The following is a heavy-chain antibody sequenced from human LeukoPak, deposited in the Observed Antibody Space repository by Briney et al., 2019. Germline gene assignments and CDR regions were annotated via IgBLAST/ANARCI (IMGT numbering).Heavy chain of an antibody. Sequence: ASVKVSCKASGYTFTSYGISWVRQAPGRGLEWMGWISAYNGNTNYAQKLQGRVTMTTDTSTSTAYMELRSLRSDDTAVYYCARGGVAARDYYCYYGMDVWGQGTTVTVSS. V-gene: IGHV1-18*01. D-gene: IGHD6-6*01. J-gene: IGHJ6*02. CDR1: GYTFTSYG. CDR3: ARGGVAARDYYCYYGMDV. CDR2: ISAYNGNT.